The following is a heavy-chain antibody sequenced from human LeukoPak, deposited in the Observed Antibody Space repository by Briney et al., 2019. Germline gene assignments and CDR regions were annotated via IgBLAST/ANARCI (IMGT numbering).Heavy chain of an antibody. CDR1: GYTFTGYY. D-gene: IGHD3-16*01. Sequence: ASVKVSCKASGYTFTGYYMHWVRQAPGQGLEWMGWTNPNSGGTNYAQKFQGRVTMTRDTSISTAYMELSRLRSDDTAVYYCARWGYLDRYYYYGMDVWGQGTTVTVSS. CDR3: ARWGYLDRYYYYGMDV. V-gene: IGHV1-2*02. CDR2: TNPNSGGT. J-gene: IGHJ6*02.